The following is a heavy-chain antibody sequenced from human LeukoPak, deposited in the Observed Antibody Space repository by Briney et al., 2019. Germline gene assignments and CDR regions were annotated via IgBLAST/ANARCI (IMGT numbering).Heavy chain of an antibody. CDR3: ARGRLKRVPFTKVAGALDY. Sequence: ASVQVSCQPSGYTFRNYGITWVRQAPAQGLEGMGWIGTYNGNTDYAQKFQGRVIMTADTSTTTAHMELRSLRSDDTAVYYCARGRLKRVPFTKVAGALDYWGQGTRVTVSS. J-gene: IGHJ4*02. CDR2: IGTYNGNT. D-gene: IGHD6-19*01. CDR1: GYTFRNYG. V-gene: IGHV1-18*01.